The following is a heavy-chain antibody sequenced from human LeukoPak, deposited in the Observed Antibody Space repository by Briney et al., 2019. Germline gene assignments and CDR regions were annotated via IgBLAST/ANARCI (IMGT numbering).Heavy chain of an antibody. Sequence: PSETLSLTCTASGGSISSYYRSWIRQPPGKGLEWIGYIYYSGSNSYNPSLKSRVTIALDTSNNQFSLKLSSVTAADTAVYYCATSRGSDGSGNYWGQGTLVTVSS. D-gene: IGHD3-10*01. CDR3: ATSRGSDGSGNY. CDR2: IYYSGSN. V-gene: IGHV4-59*01. J-gene: IGHJ4*02. CDR1: GGSISSYY.